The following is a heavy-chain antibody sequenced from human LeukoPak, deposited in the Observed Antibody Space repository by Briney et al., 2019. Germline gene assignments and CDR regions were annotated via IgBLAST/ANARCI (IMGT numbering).Heavy chain of an antibody. CDR2: ISSSSSYI. D-gene: IGHD2-2*01. J-gene: IGHJ4*02. CDR1: GFTVSSYS. V-gene: IGHV3-21*01. Sequence: GGSLRLSCAASGFTVSSYSMNWVRQAPGKGLEWVSSISSSSSYIYYADSVKGRFTISRDNAKNSLYLQMNSLRAEDTAVYYCARVPAAIGGGDYWGKGTLVTVSS. CDR3: ARVPAAIGGGDY.